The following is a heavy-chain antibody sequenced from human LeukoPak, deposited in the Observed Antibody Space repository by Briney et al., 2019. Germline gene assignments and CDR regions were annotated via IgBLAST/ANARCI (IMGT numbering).Heavy chain of an antibody. D-gene: IGHD2-2*01. CDR2: ISAYNGNT. CDR1: GYTFTSYG. J-gene: IGHJ3*02. Sequence: ASVKVSCKASGYTFTSYGISWVRQAPGQGLAWMGWISAYNGNTNYAQKLQGRVTMTTDTSTSTAYMELRSLRSDDTAVYYCAREGGDVNCSSTSCYGGAFDIWGQGTMVTVSS. V-gene: IGHV1-18*01. CDR3: AREGGDVNCSSTSCYGGAFDI.